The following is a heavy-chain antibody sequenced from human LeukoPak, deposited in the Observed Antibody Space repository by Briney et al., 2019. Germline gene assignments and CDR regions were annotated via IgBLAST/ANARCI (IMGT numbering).Heavy chain of an antibody. D-gene: IGHD6-13*01. Sequence: GRSLRLSCAVSGFTLDEYAMHWVRQAPGKGLEWVSGISWNSGSIDYADSVKGRFTISRDNAKNSLSLQMNNLRAEDTALYYCAKDVSSTYYYYYGMDVWGQGTTVTVSS. V-gene: IGHV3-9*01. CDR2: ISWNSGSI. CDR3: AKDVSSTYYYYYGMDV. CDR1: GFTLDEYA. J-gene: IGHJ6*02.